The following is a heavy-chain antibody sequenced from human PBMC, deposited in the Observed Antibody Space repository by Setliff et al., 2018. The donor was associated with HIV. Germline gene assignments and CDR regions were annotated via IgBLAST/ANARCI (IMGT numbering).Heavy chain of an antibody. Sequence: ASVKVSCKTSGYTFDGHYLHWVRQAPGQGLEWMGWINPNSGGTNYAQRFQGRVTMTRDTSISTAYMELSRLRSDDTAVYHCARTLPQYTNLFDYWGQGTLVTSPQ. CDR3: ARTLPQYTNLFDY. CDR1: GYTFDGHY. CDR2: INPNSGGT. D-gene: IGHD5-18*01. J-gene: IGHJ4*02. V-gene: IGHV1-2*02.